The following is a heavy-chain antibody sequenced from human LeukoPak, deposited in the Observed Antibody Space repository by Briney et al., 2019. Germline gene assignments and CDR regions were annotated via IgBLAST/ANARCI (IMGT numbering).Heavy chain of an antibody. CDR1: GYTFTNYY. CDR2: INPSGGST. D-gene: IGHD3-3*01. V-gene: IGHV1-46*01. Sequence: ASVKVSCKTSGYTFTNYYIHWVRQAPGQGLEWMGIINPSGGSTSYAQKFQGRVTMTRDTSTSTVYMELSSLRSEDTAVYYCARKEKAYYDFWSGYSDWFDPWGQGTLVTVSS. J-gene: IGHJ5*02. CDR3: ARKEKAYYDFWSGYSDWFDP.